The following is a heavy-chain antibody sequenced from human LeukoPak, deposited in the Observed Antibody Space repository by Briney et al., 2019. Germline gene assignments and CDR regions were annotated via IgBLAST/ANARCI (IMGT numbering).Heavy chain of an antibody. V-gene: IGHV1-46*01. CDR3: ARSMIVVASPYFDY. J-gene: IGHJ4*02. CDR2: ISPSGGST. CDR1: GYTFTSNY. D-gene: IGHD3-22*01. Sequence: ASVKVSCKAFGYTFTSNYMHWVRQAPGQGPEWMGVISPSGGSTTYAQKFQGRVTLTRDMSTSTDYMELSSLRSEDTAVYYCARSMIVVASPYFDYWGQGTLVTVSS.